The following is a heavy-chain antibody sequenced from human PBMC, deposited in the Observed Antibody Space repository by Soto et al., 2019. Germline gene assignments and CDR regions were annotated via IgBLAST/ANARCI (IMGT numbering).Heavy chain of an antibody. V-gene: IGHV3-23*01. D-gene: IGHD1-1*01. CDR1: GFTFSSYA. CDR2: IRNNGGST. CDR3: AANWNHDY. J-gene: IGHJ4*02. Sequence: PGGSLRLSCAATGFTFSSYAMTWVRQAPGKGLEWVSAIRNNGGSTYYADSVKGRFTISRDNSKNTLYLQMNSLRAEDTAVYYCAANWNHDYWGQGTLVTVSS.